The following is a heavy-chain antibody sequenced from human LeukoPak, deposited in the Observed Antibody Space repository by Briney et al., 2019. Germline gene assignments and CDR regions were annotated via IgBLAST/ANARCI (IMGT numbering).Heavy chain of an antibody. CDR1: GGSISSSNW. J-gene: IGHJ4*02. D-gene: IGHD3-10*01. Sequence: SETLSLTCAVSGGSISSSNWWSWVRPPPGKGLEWIGEIYHSGSTNYNPSLKSRVTISVDTSKNQFSLKLSSVTAADTAVYYCARSGVSFYYGSGASIPFDYWGQGTLVTVSS. CDR2: IYHSGST. V-gene: IGHV4-4*02. CDR3: ARSGVSFYYGSGASIPFDY.